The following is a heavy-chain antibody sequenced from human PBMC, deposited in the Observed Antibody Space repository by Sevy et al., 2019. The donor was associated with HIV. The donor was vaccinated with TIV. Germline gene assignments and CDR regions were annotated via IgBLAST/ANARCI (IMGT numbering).Heavy chain of an antibody. CDR3: ARTINSGGGVVPAANYYYYGLDV. CDR2: INGKGRST. Sequence: GGSLRLSCAASGFTFSGYAMNWVRQAPGKGLEWVSAINGKGRSTHYADSVEGRFTISRENSKNTLYLEMNSLGAEDTAVYYCARTINSGGGVVPAANYYYYGLDVWGQGTTVTVSS. J-gene: IGHJ6*02. CDR1: GFTFSGYA. V-gene: IGHV3-23*01. D-gene: IGHD2-2*01.